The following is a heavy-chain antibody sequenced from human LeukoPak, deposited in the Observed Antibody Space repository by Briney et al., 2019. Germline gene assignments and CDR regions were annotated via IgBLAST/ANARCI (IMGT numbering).Heavy chain of an antibody. V-gene: IGHV3-74*01. Sequence: GLLRLSCAASCWAFNSYWMHWVRQAPGGGLVWVSRIGNDDRDTIYADSVKGRITISRDNAKNTVYLQMNSLRANDTAVYSRANRGIHHRCDIGAQGTMITVSS. CDR1: CWAFNSYW. J-gene: IGHJ3*02. CDR2: IGNDDRDT. D-gene: IGHD3-10*01. CDR3: ANRGIHHRCDI.